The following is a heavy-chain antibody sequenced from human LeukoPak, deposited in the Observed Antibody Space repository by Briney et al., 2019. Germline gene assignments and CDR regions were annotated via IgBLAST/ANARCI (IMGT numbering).Heavy chain of an antibody. D-gene: IGHD6-19*01. CDR1: GYTFTSYG. J-gene: IGHJ5*02. CDR3: ARDRSGGSGWRP. Sequence: ASVKVSCKASGYTFTSYGISWVRQAPGQGLEWMGWINPNSGGTNYAQKFQGRVTMTRDTSISTAYMELSRLRSDDTAVYYCARDRSGGSGWRPWGQGTLVTVSS. CDR2: INPNSGGT. V-gene: IGHV1-2*02.